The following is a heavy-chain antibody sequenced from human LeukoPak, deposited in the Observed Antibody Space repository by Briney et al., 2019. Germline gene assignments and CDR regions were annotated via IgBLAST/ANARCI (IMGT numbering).Heavy chain of an antibody. CDR3: ARAVLSSSLVNVDY. V-gene: IGHV1-8*03. D-gene: IGHD6-6*01. CDR2: MNPNSGNT. Sequence: ASVKVSCKASGYTFTSCDINWVRQATGQGLERMGWMNPNSGNTGYAQKFQGRVTITRNTSISTAYMELSSLRSEDTAVYYCARAVLSSSLVNVDYWGQGTLVTVSS. J-gene: IGHJ4*02. CDR1: GYTFTSCD.